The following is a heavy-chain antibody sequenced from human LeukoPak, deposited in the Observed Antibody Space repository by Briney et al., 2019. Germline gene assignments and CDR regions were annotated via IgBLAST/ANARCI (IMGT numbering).Heavy chain of an antibody. D-gene: IGHD5-12*01. V-gene: IGHV4-59*01. J-gene: IGHJ4*02. Sequence: SETLSLTCTVSGGSISSYYWSWIRQPPGKGLEWMGYIYYSGSTNYNPSLKSRVTISVDTTKNQFSLKLSSVTAADAAVYYCARDGYSGNDGLWGQGTLVTVSS. CDR1: GGSISSYY. CDR2: IYYSGST. CDR3: ARDGYSGNDGL.